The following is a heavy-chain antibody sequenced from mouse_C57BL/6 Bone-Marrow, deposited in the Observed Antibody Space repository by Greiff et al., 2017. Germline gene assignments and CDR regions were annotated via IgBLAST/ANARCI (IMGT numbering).Heavy chain of an antibody. J-gene: IGHJ4*01. Sequence: QVQLQQPGAELVKPGASVKLSCKASGYTFTSYWMQWVKQRPGQGLEWIGEIDPSARYTNYNQKFKGKATLTVDTSASTAYMQLSSLTSEDSAVYYCARIITTAMDYWGQGTSVTVSS. CDR1: GYTFTSYW. V-gene: IGHV1-50*01. CDR2: IDPSARYT. D-gene: IGHD1-1*01. CDR3: ARIITTAMDY.